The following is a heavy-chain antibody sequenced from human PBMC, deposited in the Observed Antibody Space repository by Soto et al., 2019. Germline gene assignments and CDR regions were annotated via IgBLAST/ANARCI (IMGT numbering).Heavy chain of an antibody. J-gene: IGHJ6*02. V-gene: IGHV3-48*02. Sequence: GGSLRLSCAASGFTFSSYSMNWVRQAPGKGLEWVSYISSSSSTIYYADSVKGRFTISRDNAKKSLYLQMNSLRDEDTAVYYCARSKPNVGGMDVWGQGTTVTVSS. CDR1: GFTFSSYS. D-gene: IGHD1-1*01. CDR3: ARSKPNVGGMDV. CDR2: ISSSSSTI.